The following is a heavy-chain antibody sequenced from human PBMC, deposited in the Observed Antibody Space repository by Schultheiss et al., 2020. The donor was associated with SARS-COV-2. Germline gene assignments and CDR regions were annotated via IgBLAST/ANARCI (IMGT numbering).Heavy chain of an antibody. CDR3: ARDQPYYYGSGSQMSDYYYGMDV. V-gene: IGHV4-31*03. D-gene: IGHD3-10*01. CDR1: GGSISSGGYY. CDR2: IYYSGST. Sequence: SQTLSLTCTVSGGSISSGGYYWSWIRQHPGKGLEWIGYIYYSGSTNYNPSLKSRVTMSVDTSKNQFSLKLSSVTAADTAVYYCARDQPYYYGSGSQMSDYYYGMDVWGQGTTVTVSS. J-gene: IGHJ6*02.